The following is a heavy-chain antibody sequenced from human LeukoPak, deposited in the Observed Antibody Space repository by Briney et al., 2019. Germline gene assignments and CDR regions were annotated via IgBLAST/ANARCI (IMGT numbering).Heavy chain of an antibody. D-gene: IGHD6-19*01. J-gene: IGHJ4*02. V-gene: IGHV3-30*18. CDR1: GFIFSNSA. Sequence: GSLSLSCAASGFIFSNSAMHWVRQAPGKGLEWVAVISYDGSNKYYADSVKGRFTISRDNSKNTLYLQMNSLRAEDTAVYYCAKDIEEWLVKGGGCFDYWGQGTLVTVSS. CDR2: ISYDGSNK. CDR3: AKDIEEWLVKGGGCFDY.